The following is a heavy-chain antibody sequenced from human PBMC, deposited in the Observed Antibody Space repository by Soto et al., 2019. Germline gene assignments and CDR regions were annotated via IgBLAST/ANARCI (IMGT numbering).Heavy chain of an antibody. CDR2: ISYDGSNK. V-gene: IGHV3-30*18. D-gene: IGHD3-10*01. J-gene: IGHJ3*02. Sequence: PGGSLRLSCAASGFTFSRHWMTWVRQAPGKGLEWVAVISYDGSNKYYADSVKGRFTISRDNSKNTLYLQMNSLRAEDTAVYYCAKLLLWFGELLDAFDIWGQGTMVTVS. CDR1: GFTFSRHW. CDR3: AKLLLWFGELLDAFDI.